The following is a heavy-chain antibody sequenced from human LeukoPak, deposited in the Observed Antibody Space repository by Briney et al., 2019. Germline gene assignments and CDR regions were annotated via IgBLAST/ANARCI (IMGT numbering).Heavy chain of an antibody. J-gene: IGHJ4*02. CDR2: ISISGGGT. CDR3: AKRYNSEYLAPLQN. D-gene: IGHD1-1*01. V-gene: IGHV3-23*01. Sequence: GGSLRLSCAASGFTLRSYAMTWVRQAPGRGLEWVSTISISGGGTYYADSVKGRFTISRDNSKNTLYLQMNILMAEDAAVYYCAKRYNSEYLAPLQNWGQGTLVTVSS. CDR1: GFTLRSYA.